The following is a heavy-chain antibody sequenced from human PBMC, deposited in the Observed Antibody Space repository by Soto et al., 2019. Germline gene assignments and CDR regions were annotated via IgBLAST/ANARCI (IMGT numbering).Heavy chain of an antibody. D-gene: IGHD3-22*01. CDR1: GYTFTSYG. CDR2: ISAYNGNT. Sequence: GASVKVSCKASGYTFTSYGISWVRQAPGQGLEWMGWISAYNGNTNYAQKLQGRVTMTTDTSTSTAYMELRSLRSDDTAVYYCARDPYYYDSSGATPPEMVYFQHWGQGTLVTVSS. CDR3: ARDPYYYDSSGATPPEMVYFQH. V-gene: IGHV1-18*01. J-gene: IGHJ1*01.